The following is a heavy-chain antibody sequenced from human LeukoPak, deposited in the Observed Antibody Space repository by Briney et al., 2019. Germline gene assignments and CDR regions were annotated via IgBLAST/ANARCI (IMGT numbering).Heavy chain of an antibody. Sequence: PGGSLRLSCAAAGFTFEDHGMSWVRQAPGKGLVWVSRIIRDESSTIYADSVKGRFTISRDNVKNTLYLQMNSLRAEDTAVYYCVGSGGWPEYWGQGTPVTVSS. D-gene: IGHD6-19*01. CDR1: GFTFEDHG. CDR3: VGSGGWPEY. V-gene: IGHV3-74*01. CDR2: IIRDESST. J-gene: IGHJ4*02.